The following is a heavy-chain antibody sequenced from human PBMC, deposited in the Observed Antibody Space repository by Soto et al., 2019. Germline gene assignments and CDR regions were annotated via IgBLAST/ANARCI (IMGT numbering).Heavy chain of an antibody. CDR2: VNYSGDT. CDR1: VGSLSDYS. D-gene: IGHD3-16*01. Sequence: QAHLQQWGAGLWKPSETLSLTCAVYVGSLSDYSWAWIRQPPGKGLEWIGEVNYSGDTNYNPSLKSRVTISIDTSKNQFSLKLRSVTAADTAIYYCARVGFDYWGQGTRVTVSS. CDR3: ARVGFDY. V-gene: IGHV4-34*02. J-gene: IGHJ4*02.